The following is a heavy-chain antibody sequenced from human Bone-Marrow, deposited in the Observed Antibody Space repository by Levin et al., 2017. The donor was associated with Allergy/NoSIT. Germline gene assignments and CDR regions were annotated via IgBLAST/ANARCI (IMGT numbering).Heavy chain of an antibody. CDR2: VYYSGST. CDR1: GGSVSSDGHF. V-gene: IGHV4-61*08. J-gene: IGHJ4*02. D-gene: IGHD2-2*01. Sequence: PSETLSLTCTVSGGSVSSDGHFWTWIRQPPGKGPEWIGYVYYSGSTNYNPSLKSRVTMSVDTSKNQFSLKLNSATAADTAMYYCASHPCTSATPSALLFDSWGQGTLVTVSS. CDR3: ASHPCTSATPSALLFDS.